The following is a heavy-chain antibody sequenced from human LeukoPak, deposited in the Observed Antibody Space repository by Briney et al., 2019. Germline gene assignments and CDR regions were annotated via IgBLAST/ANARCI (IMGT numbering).Heavy chain of an antibody. V-gene: IGHV3-48*02. CDR1: GFTFSTYS. CDR3: VRDSRSLVDC. Sequence: PGGSLRLSCAASGFTFSTYSMNWVRQAPGKGLEWISYISSNSRTIYYADSVKGRFTISRDNAKNSLYLQMDSLRDEDTAVYYCVRDSRSLVDCWGQGTLVTVSS. J-gene: IGHJ4*02. D-gene: IGHD6-13*01. CDR2: ISSNSRTI.